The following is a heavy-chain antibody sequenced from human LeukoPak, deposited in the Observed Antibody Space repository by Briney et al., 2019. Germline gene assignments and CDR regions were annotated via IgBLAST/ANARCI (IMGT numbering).Heavy chain of an antibody. D-gene: IGHD1-26*01. J-gene: IGHJ4*02. CDR1: GEPFSGHY. CDR2: VNHDGNT. Sequence: SETLSLTCAVYGEPFSGHYWGWIRQFPGKGLQWIGEVNHDGNTNYNPSLKTRVTVSADTSKNQFSLKVASVTAADAAIYYCARRPQSSGNYDGPPGLDYWGQGTLVTVSS. CDR3: ARRPQSSGNYDGPPGLDY. V-gene: IGHV4-34*01.